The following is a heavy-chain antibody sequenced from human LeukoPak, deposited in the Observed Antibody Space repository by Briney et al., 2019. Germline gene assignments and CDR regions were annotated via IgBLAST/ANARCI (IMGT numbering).Heavy chain of an antibody. CDR1: GFTFSDYH. V-gene: IGHV3-30-3*01. CDR2: ISYDGSNK. D-gene: IGHD1-26*01. Sequence: GGSLRLSCAASGFTFSDYHMNWVRQAPGKGLEWVAVISYDGSNKYYADSVKGRFTISRDNSKNTLYLQMNSLRAEDTAVYYCARDLDYRGATQDYWGQGTLVTVSS. J-gene: IGHJ4*02. CDR3: ARDLDYRGATQDY.